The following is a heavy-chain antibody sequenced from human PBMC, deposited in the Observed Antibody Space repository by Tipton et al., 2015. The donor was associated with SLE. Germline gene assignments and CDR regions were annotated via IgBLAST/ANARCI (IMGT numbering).Heavy chain of an antibody. CDR1: GASISSGSYF. D-gene: IGHD3-10*01. CDR2: VFVSGDT. CDR3: ARDRRGWYFDL. V-gene: IGHV4-61*02. J-gene: IGHJ2*01. Sequence: TLSLTCSLSGASISSGSYFWTRIRHPAGKSLEWIGRVFVSGDTNYNPSVKSRVTISVDTSKNQFSLKLSSVTAADTAVYYCARDRRGWYFDLWGRGTLVTVSS.